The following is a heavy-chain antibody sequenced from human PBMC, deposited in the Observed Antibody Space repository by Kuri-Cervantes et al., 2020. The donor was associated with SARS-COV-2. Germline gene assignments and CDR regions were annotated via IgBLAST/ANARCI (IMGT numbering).Heavy chain of an antibody. CDR2: IDPSDSYT. D-gene: IGHD2-15*01. V-gene: IGHV5-10-1*01. CDR1: GYDFTIYW. Sequence: GGSLRLSCEVSGYDFTIYWISWVRQMPGKGLEWMGRIDPSDSYTDYRPSFGGHVTISIDKSISTAYLQWSSLKASDTAMYYCVRTPHLGAFDFWGQGTMVTVSS. CDR3: VRTPHLGAFDF. J-gene: IGHJ3*01.